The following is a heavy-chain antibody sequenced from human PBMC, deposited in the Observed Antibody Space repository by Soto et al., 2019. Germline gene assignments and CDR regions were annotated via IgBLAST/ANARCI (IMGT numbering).Heavy chain of an antibody. CDR2: INAGNGNT. J-gene: IGHJ4*02. CDR3: ARDYYDSSGYFRSYYFDY. CDR1: GYTFTSYA. V-gene: IGHV1-3*01. D-gene: IGHD3-22*01. Sequence: ASVKVSCKASGYTFTSYAMHWVRQAPGQRLEWMGWINAGNGNTKYSQKFQGRVTITRDTSASTAYMELSSLRSEDTAVYYCARDYYDSSGYFRSYYFDYWGQGTLVTVSS.